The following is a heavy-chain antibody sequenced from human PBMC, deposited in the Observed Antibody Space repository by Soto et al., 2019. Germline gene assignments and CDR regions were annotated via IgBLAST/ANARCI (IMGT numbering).Heavy chain of an antibody. D-gene: IGHD5-18*01. CDR3: ARDLKDGWMKLWSDYYYYDMDV. V-gene: IGHV1-18*01. J-gene: IGHJ6*02. Sequence: QVQLVQSGAEVKKPGASVKVSCKASGYTFTSYGISWVRQAPGQGLEWMGWISAYNGNTNYAQKLQGRVAMTTDTSTRTAYMELRSLRSDDTAVYYCARDLKDGWMKLWSDYYYYDMDVWGQGTTVTVS. CDR2: ISAYNGNT. CDR1: GYTFTSYG.